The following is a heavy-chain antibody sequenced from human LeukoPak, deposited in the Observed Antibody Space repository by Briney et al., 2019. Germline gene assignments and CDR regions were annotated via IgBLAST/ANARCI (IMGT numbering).Heavy chain of an antibody. CDR1: GFTFSSYG. D-gene: IGHD6-19*01. CDR3: ARARSSGWQIWVFDY. CDR2: IWYDGSNK. J-gene: IGHJ4*02. V-gene: IGHV3-33*01. Sequence: QPGRSLRLSCAASGFTFSSYGMHWVRQAPGKGLEWVAVIWYDGSNKYYADSVKGRFTISRDNSKNTPYLQMNSLRAEDTAVYYCARARSSGWQIWVFDYWGQGTLVTVSS.